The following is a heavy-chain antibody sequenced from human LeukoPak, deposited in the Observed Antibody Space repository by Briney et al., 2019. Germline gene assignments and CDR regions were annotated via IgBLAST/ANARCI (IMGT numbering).Heavy chain of an antibody. CDR1: GFTFSSYA. J-gene: IGHJ4*02. Sequence: GGSLRLSCAASGFTFSSYAMHWVRQAPGKGLEWVAVISSDGSNKYYADSVKGRFTISRDNSKNTLYLQVNSLRAEDTAVYYCAREPLWWGKGTLVTVSS. CDR3: AREPLW. D-gene: IGHD2-21*01. CDR2: ISSDGSNK. V-gene: IGHV3-30-3*01.